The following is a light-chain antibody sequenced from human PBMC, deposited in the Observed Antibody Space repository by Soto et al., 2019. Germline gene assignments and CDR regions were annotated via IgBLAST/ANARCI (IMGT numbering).Light chain of an antibody. CDR3: HQCYTST. V-gene: IGKV1-39*01. Sequence: DIQMTQSPSSLSASVGDRVTITCRASQSISRYLNWYQQKPWKAPKLLIYGASSVQSGVTSRFRGSASGTDFTLTISSLQPEDVATYYCHQCYTSTFGQGTKVEIK. CDR1: QSISRY. CDR2: GAS. J-gene: IGKJ1*01.